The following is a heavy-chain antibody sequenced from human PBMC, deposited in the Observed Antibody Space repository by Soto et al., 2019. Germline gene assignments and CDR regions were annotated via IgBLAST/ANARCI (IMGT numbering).Heavy chain of an antibody. Sequence: SETLSLTCTVSGGSISSYYWSWIRQPPWKGLEWIGYIYYSGSTNYNPSLKSRVTISVDTSKNQFSLKLSSVTAADTAVYYCARASPVHYYYYMDVWGKGTTVTVSS. CDR1: GGSISSYY. CDR3: ARASPVHYYYYMDV. J-gene: IGHJ6*03. CDR2: IYYSGST. V-gene: IGHV4-59*08.